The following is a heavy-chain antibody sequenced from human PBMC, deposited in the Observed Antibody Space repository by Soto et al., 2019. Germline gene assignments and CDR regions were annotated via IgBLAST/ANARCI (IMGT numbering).Heavy chain of an antibody. J-gene: IGHJ4*02. CDR3: ARERPAYYDILTGDLDY. D-gene: IGHD3-9*01. CDR2: INAGNGNT. CDR1: GYTFTSYA. Sequence: ASVKVSCKASGYTFTSYAMHWVRQAPGQRLEWMGWINAGNGNTKYSQKFQGRVTITRDTSASTAYMELSSLRSEDTAVYYCARERPAYYDILTGDLDYWGQGTLVPVSS. V-gene: IGHV1-3*01.